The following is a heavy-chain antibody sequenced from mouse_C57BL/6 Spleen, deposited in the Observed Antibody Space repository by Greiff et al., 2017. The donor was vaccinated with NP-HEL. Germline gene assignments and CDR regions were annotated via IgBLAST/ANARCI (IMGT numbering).Heavy chain of an antibody. V-gene: IGHV1-54*01. J-gene: IGHJ3*01. Sequence: VQLQQSGAELVRPGTSVKVSCKASGYAFTNYLIEWVKQRPGQGLEWIGVINPGSGGTNYNEKFKGKATLTADKSSSTAYMQLSSLTSEDSAVYFCAREDDYDRFAYWGQGTLVTVSA. CDR1: GYAFTNYL. CDR3: AREDDYDRFAY. D-gene: IGHD2-4*01. CDR2: INPGSGGT.